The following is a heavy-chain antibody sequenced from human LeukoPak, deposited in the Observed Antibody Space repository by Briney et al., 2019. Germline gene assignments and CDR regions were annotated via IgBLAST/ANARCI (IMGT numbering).Heavy chain of an antibody. V-gene: IGHV3-48*02. Sequence: GGSLRLSCAASGFTFSNAWMSWVRQAPGKGLEWISYISGSGSVSYYEDSVKGRFTISRDNAKNSLYLQMNSLRDEDTALYYCARGLRWVDYWGQGTLVTVSS. D-gene: IGHD4-23*01. CDR3: ARGLRWVDY. CDR1: GFTFSNAW. J-gene: IGHJ4*02. CDR2: ISGSGSVS.